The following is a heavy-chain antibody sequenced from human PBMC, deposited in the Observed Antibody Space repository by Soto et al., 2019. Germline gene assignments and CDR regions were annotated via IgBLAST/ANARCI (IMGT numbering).Heavy chain of an antibody. J-gene: IGHJ5*02. CDR1: GFTFSSYW. V-gene: IGHV3-7*03. D-gene: IGHD6-19*01. CDR2: IKQDGSEK. CDR3: ARSPQYELAVAGPFDP. Sequence: LRLSCAASGFTFSSYWMSWVRQAPGKGLEWVANIKQDGSEKYYVDSVKGRFTISRDNAKNSLYLQMNSLRAEDTAVYYCARSPQYELAVAGPFDPWGQGTLVTVSS.